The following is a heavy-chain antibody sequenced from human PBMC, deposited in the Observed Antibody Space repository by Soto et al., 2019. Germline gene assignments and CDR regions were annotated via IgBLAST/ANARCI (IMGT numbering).Heavy chain of an antibody. CDR2: ISSSGSTI. CDR3: ARVASKVVAAPPLDY. V-gene: IGHV3-11*01. J-gene: IGHJ4*02. D-gene: IGHD2-15*01. CDR1: GFTFSDYY. Sequence: GGSLRLSCAASGFTFSDYYMSWIRQAPGKGLEWVSYISSSGSTIYYADSVKGRFTISRDNAKNSLYLQMNSLRAEDTAVYYCARVASKVVAAPPLDYWGQGTLVTVSS.